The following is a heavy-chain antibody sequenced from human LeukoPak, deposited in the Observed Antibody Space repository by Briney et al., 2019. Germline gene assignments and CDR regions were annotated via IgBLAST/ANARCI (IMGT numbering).Heavy chain of an antibody. V-gene: IGHV4-59*08. CDR1: GGSIHSYY. Sequence: SETLSLTCTVSGGSIHSYYWSWMRQPPGKGLEWIGYISYTGGETNYNPSLKSRLTISIDTSKNQFSLMLTSVTAADTAVYYCARQPGGTAAFDIWAQGTMVTVSS. J-gene: IGHJ3*02. CDR3: ARQPGGTAAFDI. D-gene: IGHD1-14*01. CDR2: ISYTGGET.